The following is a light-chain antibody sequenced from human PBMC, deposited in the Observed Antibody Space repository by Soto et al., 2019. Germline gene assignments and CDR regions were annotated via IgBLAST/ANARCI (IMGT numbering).Light chain of an antibody. Sequence: QSALTQPASVSGSPGQSITISCTGTSSGVGSYHLVSWYQQHPGKAPKLMIYEGSKRPSGVSNRFSGSKSGNTASLTISGLQAEDEADYYCCAYAGSSTSVVFGGGTKVTVL. J-gene: IGLJ2*01. CDR3: CAYAGSSTSVV. V-gene: IGLV2-23*01. CDR1: SSGVGSYHL. CDR2: EGS.